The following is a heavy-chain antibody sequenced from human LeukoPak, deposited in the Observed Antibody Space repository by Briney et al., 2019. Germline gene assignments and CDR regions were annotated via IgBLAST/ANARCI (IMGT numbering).Heavy chain of an antibody. CDR2: ISAYNGNT. D-gene: IGHD3-22*01. Sequence: ASVKVSCKASGYTFTSYGISWVRQAPGQGLEWMGWISAYNGNTNYAQKLQGRVTMTTDTSTSTAYMELRSLRSDDTAVYYCATKEGYDSSGYYYGPPHIWGQGTMVTVSS. J-gene: IGHJ3*02. V-gene: IGHV1-18*01. CDR3: ATKEGYDSSGYYYGPPHI. CDR1: GYTFTSYG.